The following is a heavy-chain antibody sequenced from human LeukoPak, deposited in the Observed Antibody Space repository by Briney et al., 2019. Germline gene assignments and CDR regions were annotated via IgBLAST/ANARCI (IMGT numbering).Heavy chain of an antibody. D-gene: IGHD3-9*01. CDR1: GFTFGDYS. V-gene: IGHV3-49*03. J-gene: IGHJ4*02. CDR2: IRSKAYGGTA. Sequence: GGSLRLSCSASGFTFGDYSMSWFRQAPGKGLEWVGFIRSKAYGGTAEYAASVKGRFTISRDDSESIAYLQMDSLKTEDTAVYYCSREIRYFVWFLADYWGQGTLVTVSS. CDR3: SREIRYFVWFLADY.